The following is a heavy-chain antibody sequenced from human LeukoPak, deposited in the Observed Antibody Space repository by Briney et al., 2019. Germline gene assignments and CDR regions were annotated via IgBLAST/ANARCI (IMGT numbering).Heavy chain of an antibody. CDR1: GYTFTCYG. Sequence: WASVKVSCKASGYTFTCYGISWVRQAPGQGLEWMGWISAYNGNTNYAQKLQGRVTMTTDTSTSTAYMELRSLRSDDTAVYYCARRGGGSGSSLPLKDYWGQGTLVTVSS. V-gene: IGHV1-18*04. CDR3: ARRGGGSGSSLPLKDY. D-gene: IGHD3-10*01. J-gene: IGHJ4*02. CDR2: ISAYNGNT.